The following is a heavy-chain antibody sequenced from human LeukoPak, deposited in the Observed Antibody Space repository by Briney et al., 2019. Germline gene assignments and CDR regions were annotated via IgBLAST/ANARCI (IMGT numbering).Heavy chain of an antibody. CDR2: LTHNGDAT. Sequence: PGGSLRLSCAASGFTFTTYAMIWVRQAPGKGLEWVSGLTHNGDATYYADSVKGRFTISRDNSKNTLYLQMNSLRAEDTAVYYCGKDLRFSDFWSGYYYYYYGTDVWGQGTTVTVSS. CDR1: GFTFTTYA. D-gene: IGHD3-3*01. J-gene: IGHJ6*02. V-gene: IGHV3-23*01. CDR3: GKDLRFSDFWSGYYYYYYGTDV.